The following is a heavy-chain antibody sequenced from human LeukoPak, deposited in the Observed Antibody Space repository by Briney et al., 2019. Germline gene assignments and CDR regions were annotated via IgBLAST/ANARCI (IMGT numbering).Heavy chain of an antibody. CDR3: ARLDSSGYYYYYYYYMDV. V-gene: IGHV1-18*01. D-gene: IGHD3-22*01. Sequence: ASVKVSCKASGYTLTSYGISWVRQAPGQGLEWMGWISAYNGNTNYAQKLQGRVTMTTDTSTSTAYMELRSLRSDDTAVYYCARLDSSGYYYYYYYYMDVWGKGTTVTVSS. J-gene: IGHJ6*03. CDR1: GYTLTSYG. CDR2: ISAYNGNT.